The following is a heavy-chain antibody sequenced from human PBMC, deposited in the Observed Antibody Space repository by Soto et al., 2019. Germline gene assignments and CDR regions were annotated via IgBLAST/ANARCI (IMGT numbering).Heavy chain of an antibody. V-gene: IGHV3-53*01. CDR1: GFTVSYNY. CDR3: ARPEGLLLLPAGY. Sequence: EVQLVESGGGLIQPGGSLRLSCTASGFTVSYNYMTWVRQAPGKGLEWVSLIYNGGSTYYADSVRGRSTISRDNSKNTLYLQMNSLRVDDTAVYYCARPEGLLLLPAGYWGQGTLVTVSS. CDR2: IYNGGST. J-gene: IGHJ4*02. D-gene: IGHD2-15*01.